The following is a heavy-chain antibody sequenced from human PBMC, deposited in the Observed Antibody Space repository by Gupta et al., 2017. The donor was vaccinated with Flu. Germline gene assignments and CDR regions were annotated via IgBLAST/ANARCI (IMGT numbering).Heavy chain of an antibody. J-gene: IGHJ5*02. Sequence: EVQLLESGGGLVQPGGSLRLSCAASGFTFSSYAMSWVRQAPGKGLEWVSAISGSGGSTYYADSVKGRFTISRDNSKNTLYLQMNSLRAEDTAVYYCAKDPVLRFFLPYGWFDPWGQGTLVTVSS. CDR2: ISGSGGST. CDR3: AKDPVLRFFLPYGWFDP. D-gene: IGHD3-3*01. CDR1: GFTFSSYA. V-gene: IGHV3-23*01.